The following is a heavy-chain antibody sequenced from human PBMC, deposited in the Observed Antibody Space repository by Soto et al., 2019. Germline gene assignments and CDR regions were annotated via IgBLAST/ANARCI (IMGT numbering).Heavy chain of an antibody. J-gene: IGHJ4*02. CDR1: GFTFSSYG. CDR2: ISYDGSNK. V-gene: IGHV3-30*18. Sequence: QVQLVESGGGVVQPRRSLRLSCAASGFTFSSYGMHWVRQAPGKGLEWVAVISYDGSNKYYADSVKGRFTISRDNSKNTLYLQMNSLRAEDTAVYYCAKDGMITFGGVIANIDYWGQGTLVTVSS. D-gene: IGHD3-16*02. CDR3: AKDGMITFGGVIANIDY.